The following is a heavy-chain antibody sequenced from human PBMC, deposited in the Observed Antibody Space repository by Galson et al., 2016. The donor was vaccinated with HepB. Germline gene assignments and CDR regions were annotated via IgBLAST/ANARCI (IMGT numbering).Heavy chain of an antibody. D-gene: IGHD3-22*01. J-gene: IGHJ4*02. CDR1: GGSISDRLYY. V-gene: IGHV4-39*01. CDR2: VYYAGST. CDR3: ARLHYDSGGGY. Sequence: SETLSLTCFVSGGSISDRLYYWAWIRQPPGKGLEWIATVYYAGSTYYNPSLNGRVTITLDASRSEFYLKLTSLTAADTAVYFCARLHYDSGGGYWGQGTLVTAS.